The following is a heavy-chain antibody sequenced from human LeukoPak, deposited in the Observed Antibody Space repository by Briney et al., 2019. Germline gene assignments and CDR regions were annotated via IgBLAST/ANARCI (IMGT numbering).Heavy chain of an antibody. CDR1: GVSFSGYY. CDR3: ARGGHRGYSYGYPSPPVYGMDV. CDR2: INHSGST. V-gene: IGHV4-34*01. D-gene: IGHD5-18*01. Sequence: SETLSLTCAVYGVSFSGYYWSWIRQPPGKGLEWIGEINHSGSTNYNPSLKSRVTISVDTSKNQFSLKLSSVTAADTAVYYCARGGHRGYSYGYPSPPVYGMDVWGKGTTVTVSS. J-gene: IGHJ6*04.